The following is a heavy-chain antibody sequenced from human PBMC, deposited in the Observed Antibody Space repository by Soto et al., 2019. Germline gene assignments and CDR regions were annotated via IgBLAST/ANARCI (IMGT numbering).Heavy chain of an antibody. CDR1: GFTFSSYA. J-gene: IGHJ4*02. CDR3: ASRGSSVVY. CDR2: ISYDGSNK. D-gene: IGHD1-26*01. Sequence: GGSLRLSCAASGFTFSSYAMHWVRQAPGKGLEWVAVISYDGSNKYYADSVKGRFTISRDNSKNTLYLQMNSLRAEDTAVYYCASRGSSVVYWGQGTLVTVSS. V-gene: IGHV3-30-3*01.